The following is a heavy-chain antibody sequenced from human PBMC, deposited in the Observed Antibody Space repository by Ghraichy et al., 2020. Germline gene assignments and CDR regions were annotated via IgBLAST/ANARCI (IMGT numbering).Heavy chain of an antibody. CDR2: ISAYNGNT. Sequence: ASVKVSCKASGYTFTSYGISWVRQAPGQGLEWMGWISAYNGNTNYAQKLQGRVTMTTDTSTSTAYMELRSLRSDDTAVYYCARLQGGVVRGWFDPWGQGTLVTVSS. CDR1: GYTFTSYG. V-gene: IGHV1-18*04. D-gene: IGHD3-3*01. CDR3: ARLQGGVVRGWFDP. J-gene: IGHJ5*02.